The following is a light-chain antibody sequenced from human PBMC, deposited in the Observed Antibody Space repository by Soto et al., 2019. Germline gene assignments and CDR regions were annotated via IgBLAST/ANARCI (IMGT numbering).Light chain of an antibody. V-gene: IGLV2-14*01. J-gene: IGLJ1*01. CDR3: SSYTSSNTPYV. CDR2: EVT. Sequence: QSVLTQPASVSGSPGQSITISCTGSSSDVGAYNFVSWYQHHPGKAPKLILYEVTTRPSGVSSRFSGSKSGNTASLTISGLQADDEANYYCSSYTSSNTPYVSGTGTKVTVL. CDR1: SSDVGAYNF.